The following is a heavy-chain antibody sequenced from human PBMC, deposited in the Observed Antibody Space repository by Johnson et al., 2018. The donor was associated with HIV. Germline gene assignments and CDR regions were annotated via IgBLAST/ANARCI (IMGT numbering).Heavy chain of an antibody. V-gene: IGHV3-11*04. Sequence: QVQLVESGGGVVQPGGSLRLSCAASGFTFSDYYMNWIRQAPGKGLEWVSYISSSGSPIYYADSVKGRFTISRDNAKNSLYLQMNSLRAEDTAVYYCARVLGGFDAFDIWGQGTMVTVSS. CDR2: ISSSGSPI. J-gene: IGHJ3*02. D-gene: IGHD3-9*01. CDR1: GFTFSDYY. CDR3: ARVLGGFDAFDI.